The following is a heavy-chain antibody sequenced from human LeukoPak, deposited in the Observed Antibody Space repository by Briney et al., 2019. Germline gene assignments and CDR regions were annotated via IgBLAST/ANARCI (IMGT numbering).Heavy chain of an antibody. CDR2: ISWNSGSI. J-gene: IGHJ4*01. CDR3: TKGSGSGTRYYFDY. CDR1: GFKFDDYA. Sequence: SLRPSSAASGFKFDDYAMHWVRQAPGKGLEWVSGISWNSGSIGYADSVRGRFTISRDNAKKSLYLQMNSLRPEDTALYYCTKGSGSGTRYYFDYWGQGTLPTVSS. V-gene: IGHV3-9*01. D-gene: IGHD1-26*01.